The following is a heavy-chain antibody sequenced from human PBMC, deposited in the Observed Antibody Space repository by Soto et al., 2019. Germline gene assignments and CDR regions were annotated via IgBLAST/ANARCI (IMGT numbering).Heavy chain of an antibody. CDR1: GYTFTSYA. CDR3: XXXXXYYYWDDY. J-gene: IGHJ4*02. V-gene: IGHV1-3*05. CDR2: INAGNGNT. Sequence: QVQLVQSGAEEKKPGASVKVSCKASGYTFTSYAMHWVRQAPGQRLEWMGWINAGNGNTKYSQKFQGRVTITSDTSAXTAYXEXXXXXSEDTAXYYXXXXXXYYYWDDYWGQGTLVTVSS. D-gene: IGHD3-10*01.